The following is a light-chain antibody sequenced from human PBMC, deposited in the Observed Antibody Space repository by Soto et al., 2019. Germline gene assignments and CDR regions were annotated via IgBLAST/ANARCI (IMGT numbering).Light chain of an antibody. CDR2: GAS. CDR1: QSVRLGY. V-gene: IGKV3-20*01. Sequence: IVLTQSPGTLSLAPGERATLSCSASQSVRLGYLAWYQQKPGQAPSLLIYGASSRATGIPDRFSGSGSGTDFTLTISRHEREEFAVDYCHQYDSSPHTCGGGPKVEIK. J-gene: IGKJ4*02. CDR3: HQYDSSPHT.